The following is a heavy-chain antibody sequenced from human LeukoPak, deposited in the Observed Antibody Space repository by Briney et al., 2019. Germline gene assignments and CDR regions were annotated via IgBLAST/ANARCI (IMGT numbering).Heavy chain of an antibody. CDR2: ISSSSSSI. CDR1: GFTFNSYS. Sequence: GGSLRLSCAASGFTFNSYSMNWVRQAPGKGLEWVSYISSSSSSIYYADSVKGRFTISRDNAKNSLYLQMNSLRDDDTAVYYCARDVYYYGSGSYRSLTRGFDYWGQGTLVTVSS. D-gene: IGHD3-10*01. J-gene: IGHJ4*02. V-gene: IGHV3-48*02. CDR3: ARDVYYYGSGSYRSLTRGFDY.